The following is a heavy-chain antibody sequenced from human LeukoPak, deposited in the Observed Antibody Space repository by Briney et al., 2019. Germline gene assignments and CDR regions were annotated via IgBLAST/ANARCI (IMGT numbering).Heavy chain of an antibody. J-gene: IGHJ4*02. CDR3: ASSDVVVSSVSFDY. Sequence: ASVKVSCKASGYTFTSYDFNWVRQATGQRPEWMGWMSPNSGDTGYAQKFQDRVTMTRNTSISTAYMELSSLRSDDTAVYYCASSDVVVSSVSFDYWGQGTLVTVSS. CDR1: GYTFTSYD. V-gene: IGHV1-8*01. CDR2: MSPNSGDT. D-gene: IGHD3-22*01.